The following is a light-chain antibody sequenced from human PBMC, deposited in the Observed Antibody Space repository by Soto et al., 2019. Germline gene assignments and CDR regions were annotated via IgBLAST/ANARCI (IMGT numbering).Light chain of an antibody. CDR2: EVN. CDR3: SSHAGSKRG. Sequence: QSVLTQPPSASGSPGQSVTISCTGTSSDVGGYNYVSWYQQHPGKAPKLMIYEVNKRPSGVPDRFSGPKSGNTASLTVSGLQAEDEGDYYCSSHAGSKRGFGTGTKVTV. CDR1: SSDVGGYNY. J-gene: IGLJ1*01. V-gene: IGLV2-8*01.